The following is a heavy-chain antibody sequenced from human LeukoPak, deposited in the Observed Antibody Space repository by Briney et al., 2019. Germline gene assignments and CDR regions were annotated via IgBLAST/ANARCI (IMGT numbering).Heavy chain of an antibody. V-gene: IGHV1-69*04. CDR3: ATPGIAAAGDFDY. CDR1: GGTFSSYA. J-gene: IGHJ4*02. D-gene: IGHD6-13*01. CDR2: ITPILGIA. Sequence: ASVKVSCKASGGTFSSYAISWVRQAPGQGLEWMGRITPILGIANYAQKFQGRVTITADESTSTAYMELSSLRSEDTAVYYCATPGIAAAGDFDYWGQGTLVTVSS.